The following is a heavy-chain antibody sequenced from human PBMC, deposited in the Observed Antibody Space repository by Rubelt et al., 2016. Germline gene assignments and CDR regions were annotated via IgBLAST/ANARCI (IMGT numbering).Heavy chain of an antibody. CDR3: ARVGFYYDSGSYVD. D-gene: IGHD3-10*01. Sequence: QVQLVQSGAEVKKPGASVKVSCKASGYTFTSYYMHWVRQAPGQGLEWMGIINPSGGSTTYAQKFQGRVTMTRDTSTSTVYMDLSSLRCEDTAVYYCARVGFYYDSGSYVDWGQGTLGTVSS. CDR1: GYTFTSYY. CDR2: INPSGGST. V-gene: IGHV1-46*01. J-gene: IGHJ4*02.